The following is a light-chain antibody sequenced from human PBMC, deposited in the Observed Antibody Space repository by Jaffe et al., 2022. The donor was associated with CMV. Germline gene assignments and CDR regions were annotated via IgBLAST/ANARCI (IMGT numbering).Light chain of an antibody. Sequence: SYVLTQPPSVSVAPGQTARITCGGVNIGTKSVHWYQLKPGQAPVLVIYYDSDRPSGIPERFSGSNSGNTATLSISRVEAGDEADYFCQVWDSSGDHAIFGGGTKLTVL. V-gene: IGLV3-21*04. CDR3: QVWDSSGDHAI. CDR2: YDS. J-gene: IGLJ2*01. CDR1: NIGTKS.